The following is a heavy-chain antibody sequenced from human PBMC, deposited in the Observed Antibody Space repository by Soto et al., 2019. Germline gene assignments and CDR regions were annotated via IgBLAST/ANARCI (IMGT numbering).Heavy chain of an antibody. V-gene: IGHV4-34*01. D-gene: IGHD6-6*01. Sequence: SETLSLTCAVYGGSFSGYYWSWIRQPPGKGLEWIGEINHSGSTNYNPSLKSRVTISVDTSKNQFSLKLSSVTAADTAVYYCARTVGSEYSSPTGWFDPWGQGTLVTVSS. CDR3: ARTVGSEYSSPTGWFDP. J-gene: IGHJ5*02. CDR2: INHSGST. CDR1: GGSFSGYY.